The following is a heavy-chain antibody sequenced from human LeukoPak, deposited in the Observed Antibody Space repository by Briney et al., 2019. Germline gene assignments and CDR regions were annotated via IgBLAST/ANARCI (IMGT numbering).Heavy chain of an antibody. Sequence: QSGGSLRLSCAVSGFTFSDYWMIWVPQAPGKGLEWVASINQNGGEKSYVDSVKGRFTISRDNPKNSLYLQMSSLRAEDTAVYYCARDGTAAGLYFDLWGQGTLVTVSS. CDR3: ARDGTAAGLYFDL. CDR1: GFTFSDYW. V-gene: IGHV3-7*01. J-gene: IGHJ4*01. D-gene: IGHD6-13*01. CDR2: INQNGGEK.